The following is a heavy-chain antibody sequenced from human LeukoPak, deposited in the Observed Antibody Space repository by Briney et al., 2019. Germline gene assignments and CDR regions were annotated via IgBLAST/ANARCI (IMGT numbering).Heavy chain of an antibody. CDR3: ARGTGSYGY. D-gene: IGHD1-26*01. CDR1: GFTLSSYS. CDR2: ISGSSSTI. J-gene: IGHJ4*02. V-gene: IGHV3-48*04. Sequence: GGSLRLSCAASGFTLSSYSMNWVRQAPGKGLEWVSYISGSSSTIYYADSVKGRFTISRDNAKNSLYLQMNSLRAEDTAVYCCARGTGSYGYWGQGTLVTVSS.